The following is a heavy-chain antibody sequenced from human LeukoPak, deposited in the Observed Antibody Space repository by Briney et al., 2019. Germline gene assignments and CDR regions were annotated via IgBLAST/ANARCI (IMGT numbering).Heavy chain of an antibody. J-gene: IGHJ4*02. CDR2: IYTSGST. V-gene: IGHV4-4*07. D-gene: IGHD3-3*02. CDR3: AREGFSRAFDY. CDR1: GGSISSYY. Sequence: PSETLCLTCTVSGGSISSYYWSWIRQPAGKGLEWIGRIYTSGSTNYNPSLKSRVTMSVGTSKNQFSLKLSSVTAADTAVYYCAREGFSRAFDYWGQGTLVTVSS.